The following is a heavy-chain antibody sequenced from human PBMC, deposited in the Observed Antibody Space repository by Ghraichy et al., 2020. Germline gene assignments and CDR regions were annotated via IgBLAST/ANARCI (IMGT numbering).Heavy chain of an antibody. J-gene: IGHJ4*02. CDR3: ARDRSGAPQYSYGEGY. V-gene: IGHV3-21*01. D-gene: IGHD5-18*01. CDR1: GFTFSSYS. Sequence: GGSLRLSCAASGFTFSSYSMNWVRQAPGKGLEWVSSISSSSSYIYYADSVKGRFTISRDNAKNSLYLQMNSLRAEDTAVYYCARDRSGAPQYSYGEGYWGQGTLVTVSS. CDR2: ISSSSSYI.